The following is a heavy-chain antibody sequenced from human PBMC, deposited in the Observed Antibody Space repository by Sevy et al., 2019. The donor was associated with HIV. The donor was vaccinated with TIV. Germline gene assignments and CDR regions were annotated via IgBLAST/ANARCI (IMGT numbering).Heavy chain of an antibody. J-gene: IGHJ4*02. CDR2: ISAGGTT. V-gene: IGHV3-53*01. CDR3: TRDHWDYGSGSFYFAN. CDR1: GFSFSTYW. Sequence: GGSLRLSCAASGFSFSTYWMNWVRQAPGKGLEWVSVISAGGTTYHAESVKGRFTISRDNSGNTVYLQMNSLRAEDTADYYCTRDHWDYGSGSFYFANWGQGTLVTVSS. D-gene: IGHD3-10*01.